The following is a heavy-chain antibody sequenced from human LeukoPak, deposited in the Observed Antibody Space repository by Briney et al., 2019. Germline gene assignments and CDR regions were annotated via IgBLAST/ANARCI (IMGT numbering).Heavy chain of an antibody. J-gene: IGHJ4*02. Sequence: GGSLRLSCAASGFTFSSYAMHWVRQAPGKGLEYVSAISSNGGSTYYANPVKGRFTISRDNSKNTLYLQMGSLRAEDMAVYYCARARRPYYYDSSGYYVLDYWGQGTLVTVSS. CDR3: ARARRPYYYDSSGYYVLDY. V-gene: IGHV3-64*01. CDR1: GFTFSSYA. CDR2: ISSNGGST. D-gene: IGHD3-22*01.